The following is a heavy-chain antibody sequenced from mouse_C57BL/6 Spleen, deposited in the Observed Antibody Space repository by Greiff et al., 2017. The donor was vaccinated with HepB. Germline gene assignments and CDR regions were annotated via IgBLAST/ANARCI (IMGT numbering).Heavy chain of an antibody. CDR3: ARAYYDYDGTSLYWYFDV. J-gene: IGHJ1*03. Sequence: VQLVESDAELVKPGASVKISCKVSGYTFTDHTIHWMKQRPEQGLEWIGYIYPRDGSTKYNEKFKGKATLTADKSSSTAYMQLNSLTSEDSAVYFCARAYYDYDGTSLYWYFDVWGTGTTVTVSS. D-gene: IGHD2-4*01. CDR1: GYTFTDHT. CDR2: IYPRDGST. V-gene: IGHV1-78*01.